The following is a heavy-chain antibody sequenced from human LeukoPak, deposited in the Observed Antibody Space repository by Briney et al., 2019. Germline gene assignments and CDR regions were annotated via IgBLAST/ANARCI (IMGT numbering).Heavy chain of an antibody. CDR2: ISSSGVNT. Sequence: GGSLRLSCAASGFTFSSFAMSWVRQAPGKGLEWVSSISSSGVNTYYADSVKGRFTISRDNSKNTLYLQINSLRVDDTAIYYCARGSHGEHDSWGQGTLVTVSS. V-gene: IGHV3-23*01. CDR1: GFTFSSFA. J-gene: IGHJ5*01. CDR3: ARGSHGEHDS. D-gene: IGHD4-17*01.